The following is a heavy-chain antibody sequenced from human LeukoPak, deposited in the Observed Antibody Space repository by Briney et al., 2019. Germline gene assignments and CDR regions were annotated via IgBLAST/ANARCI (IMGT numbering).Heavy chain of an antibody. J-gene: IGHJ6*03. CDR3: ARRGRTDYYGSGSYGKHYYYYYYMDV. CDR2: INHSGST. Sequence: PSETLSLTCAVYGGSFSGYYWSWIRQPPGKGLEWIGEINHSGSTNYNPSLKSRVTISVDTSKNQFSLKLSSVTAADTAVYYCARRGRTDYYGSGSYGKHYYYYYYMDVWGKGTTVTISS. CDR1: GGSFSGYY. D-gene: IGHD3-10*01. V-gene: IGHV4-34*01.